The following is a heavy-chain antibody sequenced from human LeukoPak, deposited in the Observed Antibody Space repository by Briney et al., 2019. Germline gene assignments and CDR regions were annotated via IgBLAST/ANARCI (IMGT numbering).Heavy chain of an antibody. CDR2: ISGSGGYI. V-gene: IGHV3-23*01. D-gene: IGHD1-26*01. Sequence: GGSLRLSCAASGFTFRTYAMTWVRQAPGKGLEWVSGISGSGGYIYSADSLKGRFTISRDNSKNTVYLQMNSLRAEDTAVYYCVKFRGATDHYYYYMDVWGKGTTATVSS. CDR1: GFTFRTYA. CDR3: VKFRGATDHYYYYMDV. J-gene: IGHJ6*03.